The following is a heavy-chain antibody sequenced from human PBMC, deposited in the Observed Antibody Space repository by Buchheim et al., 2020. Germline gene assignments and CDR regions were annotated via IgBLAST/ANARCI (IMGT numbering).Heavy chain of an antibody. CDR1: GGTFSSYA. CDR2: IIPILGIA. CDR3: AAGVPGDIVVVPAATPIDY. J-gene: IGHJ4*02. D-gene: IGHD2-2*02. Sequence: QVQLVQSGAEVKKPGSSVKVSCKASGGTFSSYAISWVRQAPGQRLEWMGRIIPILGIANYAQKFQGRVTITADKSTSTAYMELSSLRSEDTAVYYCAAGVPGDIVVVPAATPIDYWGQGTL. V-gene: IGHV1-69*04.